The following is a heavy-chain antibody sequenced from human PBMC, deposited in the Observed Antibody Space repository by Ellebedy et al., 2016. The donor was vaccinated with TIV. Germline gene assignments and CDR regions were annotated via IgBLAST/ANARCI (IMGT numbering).Heavy chain of an antibody. CDR1: GGSISRYY. J-gene: IGHJ4*02. CDR3: ARGTLNYGIDY. V-gene: IGHV4-59*01. CDR2: IYYSGST. Sequence: MPSETLSLTCTVSGGSISRYYWSWIRQPPGKGLEWIGYIYYSGSTNYNPSLKSRVTISVDTSKNQFSLKLSSVTAADTAVYYCARGTLNYGIDYWGQGTLVTVSS. D-gene: IGHD4-17*01.